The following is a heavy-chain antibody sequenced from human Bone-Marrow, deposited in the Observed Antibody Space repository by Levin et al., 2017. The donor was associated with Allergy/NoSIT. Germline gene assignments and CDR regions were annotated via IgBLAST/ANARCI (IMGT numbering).Heavy chain of an antibody. CDR3: AGGGDSAYHR. CDR1: GVSFSTYL. D-gene: IGHD5-12*01. CDR2: IIPMVDIA. J-gene: IGHJ4*02. Sequence: PGGSLRLSCKTSGVSFSTYLFDWVRQAPGQGLEWMGRIIPMVDIAHYAQKFQGRVTITADKSTSTAYMELSSLQSEDTAVYYCAGGGDSAYHRWGQGTLVTVSS. V-gene: IGHV1-69*04.